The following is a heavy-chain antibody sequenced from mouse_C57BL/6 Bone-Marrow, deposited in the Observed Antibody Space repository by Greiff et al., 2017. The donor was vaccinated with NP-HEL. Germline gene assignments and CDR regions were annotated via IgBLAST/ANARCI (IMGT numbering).Heavy chain of an antibody. CDR2: INPYNGCT. D-gene: IGHD1-1*01. CDR3: ARRGYYGSSYGWFAY. Sequence: EVQLQESGPVLVKPGASVKMSCKASGYTFTDYYMNWVKQSHGKSLEWIGVINPYNGCTSYNQKFKGKATLTVAKSSSTAYMELNSRTSEDSAVYYCARRGYYGSSYGWFAYWGQGTLVTVSA. J-gene: IGHJ3*01. V-gene: IGHV1-19*01. CDR1: GYTFTDYY.